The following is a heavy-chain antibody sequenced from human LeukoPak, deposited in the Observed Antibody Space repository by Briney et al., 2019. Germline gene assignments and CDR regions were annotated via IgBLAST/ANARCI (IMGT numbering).Heavy chain of an antibody. CDR2: ISSSNYM. D-gene: IGHD6-13*01. V-gene: IGHV3-21*01. CDR1: GFTFSRNA. Sequence: AGGSLRLSCAASGFTFSRNAMNWVRQAPGKGLEWVSFISSSNYMSYADSVKGRFTISRDNAKNSLYLQMNSLRAEDTAVYYCARPLDSSNNYFDYWGQGTLVTVSA. CDR3: ARPLDSSNNYFDY. J-gene: IGHJ4*02.